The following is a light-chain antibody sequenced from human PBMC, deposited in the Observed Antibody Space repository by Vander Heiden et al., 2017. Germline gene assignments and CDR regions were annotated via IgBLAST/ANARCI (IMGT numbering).Light chain of an antibody. V-gene: IGLV1-40*01. CDR1: SSNIGTKYD. J-gene: IGLJ3*02. CDR2: GDN. CDR3: QCYDTSLSAWV. Sequence: QSVLTQPPSVSGAPGQRVTISCTGSSSNIGTKYDVHWYQQLPGTAPKLLIYGDNNRPSGVPDRFSVSKSGTSASLTITGLQAEDEADYYCQCYDTSLSAWVFGGGTKLTVL.